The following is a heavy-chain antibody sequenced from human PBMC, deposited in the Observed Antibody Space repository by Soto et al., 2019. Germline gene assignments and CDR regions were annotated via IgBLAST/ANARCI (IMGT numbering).Heavy chain of an antibody. Sequence: EVQLVESGGGLVQPGGSLRLSCAASGFSFSDYYINWVRQAPGKGLEWVGRTRNKASSYTTDYAAFVKGRSTISRDDSKNLIYLQMNSLKTEDTAVYYCAREGSSSGPDYEYWGQGTLVTVSS. D-gene: IGHD3-22*01. CDR3: AREGSSSGPDYEY. CDR1: GFSFSDYY. J-gene: IGHJ4*02. CDR2: TRNKASSYTT. V-gene: IGHV3-72*01.